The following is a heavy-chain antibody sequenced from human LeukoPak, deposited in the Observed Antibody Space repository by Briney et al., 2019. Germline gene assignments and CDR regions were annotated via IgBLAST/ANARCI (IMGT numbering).Heavy chain of an antibody. CDR1: GGSFSGYY. J-gene: IGHJ5*02. CDR3: ARVGRGFWFDP. D-gene: IGHD3-10*01. Sequence: SETLSLTCAVYGGSFSGYYWSWIRQSPVRGLEWIGEINHSGTTDYKPSLKSRVTISVDTSMNQFSLKLSSVTAADTAVYYCARVGRGFWFDPWGQGTLVTVSS. V-gene: IGHV4-34*01. CDR2: INHSGTT.